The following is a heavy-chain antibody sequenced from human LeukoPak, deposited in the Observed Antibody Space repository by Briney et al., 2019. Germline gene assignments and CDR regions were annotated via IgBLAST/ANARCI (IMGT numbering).Heavy chain of an antibody. CDR1: GGSISRSTYY. CDR2: IYYSGST. CDR3: ARHGIAAAGTVVDY. Sequence: SETLSLTCTVSGGSISRSTYYWGWIRQPPGKGLEWIGSIYYSGSTYYNPSLKSRVTISVDTSKNQFSLKLSSVTAADTAVCYCARHGIAAAGTVVDYWGQGTLVTVSS. D-gene: IGHD6-13*01. V-gene: IGHV4-39*01. J-gene: IGHJ4*02.